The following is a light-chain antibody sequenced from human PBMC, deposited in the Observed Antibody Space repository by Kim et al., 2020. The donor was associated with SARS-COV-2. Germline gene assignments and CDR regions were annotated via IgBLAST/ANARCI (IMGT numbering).Light chain of an antibody. J-gene: IGLJ3*02. V-gene: IGLV3-1*01. CDR2: QDS. Sequence: SPRQTTRITCSGGKLGDNYASWCQQKAGQSPVLVIYQDSKRPSGIPERVSGSNAGNTATLTISGTQAMDEADYYCQAWDSSTNWVFGGGTQLTVL. CDR1: KLGDNY. CDR3: QAWDSSTNWV.